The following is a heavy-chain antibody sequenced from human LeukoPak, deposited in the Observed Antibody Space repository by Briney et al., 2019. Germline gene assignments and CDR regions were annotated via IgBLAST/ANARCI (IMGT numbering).Heavy chain of an antibody. Sequence: GGSLRLSCAASGFTFSSYAMHWVRQAPGKGLEWVAVIPYDGSNKYYADSVKGRFTISRDNSKNTLYLQMNSLRAEDTAVYYCATAGYSSNDAFDIWGQGTMVTVPS. J-gene: IGHJ3*02. CDR1: GFTFSSYA. D-gene: IGHD6-13*01. CDR2: IPYDGSNK. CDR3: ATAGYSSNDAFDI. V-gene: IGHV3-30-3*01.